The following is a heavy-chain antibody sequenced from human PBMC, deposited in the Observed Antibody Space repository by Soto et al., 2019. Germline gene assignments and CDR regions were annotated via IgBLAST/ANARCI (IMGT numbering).Heavy chain of an antibody. J-gene: IGHJ5*02. Sequence: QVQMQESGPGLVKPSGTLSLTCAVSGGSISSSNWWSWVRQPPGKGLEWIGEIYHSGSTNYNPSRKSRVTISVDKSKNQFSLKLSSVAAADTAVYYCARVVMVRGVEYWFDPWGQGTLVTVSS. CDR2: IYHSGST. CDR3: ARVVMVRGVEYWFDP. V-gene: IGHV4-4*02. D-gene: IGHD3-10*01. CDR1: GGSISSSNW.